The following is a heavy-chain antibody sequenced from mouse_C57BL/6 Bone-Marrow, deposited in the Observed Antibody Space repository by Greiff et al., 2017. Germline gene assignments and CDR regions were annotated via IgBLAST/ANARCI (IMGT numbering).Heavy chain of an antibody. CDR1: GYAFSSSW. CDR3: AKIYYGPFDY. V-gene: IGHV1-82*01. D-gene: IGHD2-1*01. Sequence: VQLQQSGPELVKPGASVKISCKASGYAFSSSWMNWVKQRPGKGLEWIGRIYPGDGDTNYNGKFKGKATLTADKSSSTAYMQLSSLTSEDSAVYYRAKIYYGPFDYWGQGTTLTVSS. CDR2: IYPGDGDT. J-gene: IGHJ2*01.